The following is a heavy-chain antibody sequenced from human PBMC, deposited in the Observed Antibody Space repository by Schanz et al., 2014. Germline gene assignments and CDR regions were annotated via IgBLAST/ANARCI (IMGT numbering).Heavy chain of an antibody. CDR1: GFTFSSYA. CDR2: ISPNGVTI. D-gene: IGHD3-22*01. V-gene: IGHV3-23*01. Sequence: EVQLLESGGGLVQPGGSLRLSCAASGFTFSSYAMSWVRQAPGKGLEWVAHISPNGVTIYYADSVKGRFTISRDNLKNTVYLQMNSLRAGDTAVYYCAKDGRLPYYGTGSDFDYWGQGTLVAVSS. J-gene: IGHJ4*02. CDR3: AKDGRLPYYGTGSDFDY.